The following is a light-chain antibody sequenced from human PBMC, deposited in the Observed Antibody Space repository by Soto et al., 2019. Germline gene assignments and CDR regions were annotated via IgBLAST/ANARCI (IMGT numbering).Light chain of an antibody. V-gene: IGKV1-39*01. CDR1: QSISSY. J-gene: IGKJ3*01. CDR2: AAS. CDR3: QQPPYT. Sequence: DIQMTHSPASLSASVRYRVTITCRASQSISSYLNWYQQKPGKAPKLLIYAASSLQSGVPSRFSGSGSGADFTLTINNLQPEDFATYYCQQPPYTFGPGTKVDIK.